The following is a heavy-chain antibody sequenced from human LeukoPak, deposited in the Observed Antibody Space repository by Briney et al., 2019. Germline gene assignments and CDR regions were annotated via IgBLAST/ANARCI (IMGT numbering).Heavy chain of an antibody. CDR3: ARVVYGSGSYYKVSGAFDI. V-gene: IGHV1-2*02. CDR2: INPNSGGT. CDR1: GYTFTGYY. D-gene: IGHD3-10*01. J-gene: IGHJ3*02. Sequence: ASVKVSCKASGYTFTGYYMHWVRQAPGQGLEWMGWINPNSGGTNYAQKLQGRVTMTTDTSTSTAYMELRSLRSDDTAVYYCARVVYGSGSYYKVSGAFDIWGQGTMVTVSS.